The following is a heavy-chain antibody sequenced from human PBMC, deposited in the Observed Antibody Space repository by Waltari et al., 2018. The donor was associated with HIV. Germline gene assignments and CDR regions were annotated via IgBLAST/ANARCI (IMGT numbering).Heavy chain of an antibody. CDR1: GGSISSYY. CDR3: ARDRNNGDYGWFDP. J-gene: IGHJ5*02. V-gene: IGHV4-59*01. Sequence: QVQLQESGPGLVKPSETLSLTCTVSGGSISSYYWSWIRQPPGKGLEWIGYIYYSGSTNYNPSLKSRVTISVDTSKNQFSLKLSSVTAADTAVYYCARDRNNGDYGWFDPWGQGTLVTVSS. D-gene: IGHD4-17*01. CDR2: IYYSGST.